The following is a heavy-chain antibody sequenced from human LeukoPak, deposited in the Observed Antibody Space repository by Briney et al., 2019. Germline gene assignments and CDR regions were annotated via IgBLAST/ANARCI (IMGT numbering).Heavy chain of an antibody. Sequence: SETLSLTCTVSGGSISSSSYYWGWIRQPPGKGLEWMANIYQSGSTYYNPSLKSRVIISVDTSKNQFSLKLSSVTAADTAVYYCARGDCGGDCHDAFDIWGQGTVVTVSS. CDR1: GGSISSSSYY. CDR3: ARGDCGGDCHDAFDI. D-gene: IGHD2-21*01. J-gene: IGHJ3*02. CDR2: IYQSGST. V-gene: IGHV4-39*07.